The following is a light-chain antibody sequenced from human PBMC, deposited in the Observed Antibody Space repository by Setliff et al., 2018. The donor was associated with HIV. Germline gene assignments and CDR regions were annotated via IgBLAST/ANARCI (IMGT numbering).Light chain of an antibody. CDR3: SSYTNSVPRV. V-gene: IGLV2-14*01. CDR2: EVS. Sequence: QSGLTQPASVSGSPGQSITISCTGTSSDVGGHNYVSWYQHHPGKAPKVMIYEVSNRPSGVSNRFSGSKSGNTATLTISGLQAEDEADYYCSSYTNSVPRVFGTGTKVTVL. CDR1: SSDVGGHNY. J-gene: IGLJ1*01.